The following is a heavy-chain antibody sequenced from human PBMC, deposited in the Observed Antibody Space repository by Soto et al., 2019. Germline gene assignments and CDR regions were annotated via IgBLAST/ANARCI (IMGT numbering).Heavy chain of an antibody. CDR1: GGSISSDNFF. J-gene: IGHJ6*02. CDR2: IYYRGST. V-gene: IGHV4-30-4*01. CDR3: ARVAIACPSSSCYNHYYYSLDV. Sequence: SETLSLTCTVYGGSISSDNFFWSWIRQPPGEGLEWIGYIYYRGSTYYNPSLESRLTLLVDTSKNQFSLKLRSVTAADTAVYYCARVAIACPSSSCYNHYYYSLDVWGQGTTVTAP. D-gene: IGHD2-2*02.